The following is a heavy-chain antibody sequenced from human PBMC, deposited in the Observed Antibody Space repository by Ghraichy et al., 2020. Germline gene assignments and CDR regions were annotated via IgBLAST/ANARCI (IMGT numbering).Heavy chain of an antibody. CDR1: GGSISSSSYY. CDR3: AREAGYSYGYDYYFDY. Sequence: NLSLTCTVSGGSISSSSYYWGWIRQPPGKGLEWIGSIYYSGSTYYNPSLKSRVTISVDTSKNQFSLKLSSVTAADTAVYYCAREAGYSYGYDYYFDYWGQGTLVTVSS. CDR2: IYYSGST. D-gene: IGHD5-18*01. J-gene: IGHJ4*02. V-gene: IGHV4-39*02.